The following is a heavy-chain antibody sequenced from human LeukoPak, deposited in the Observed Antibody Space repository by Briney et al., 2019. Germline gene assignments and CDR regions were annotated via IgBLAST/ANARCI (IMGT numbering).Heavy chain of an antibody. J-gene: IGHJ4*02. D-gene: IGHD2-2*01. CDR1: GYTFIAHY. CDR2: INPNFGAT. Sequence: ASVSVSCKASGYTFIAHYIHWLRQAPGQGLEWMGWINPNFGATNYAQKLQGRVTITRDTSISTAYMELSRLRSDDTAVYYCARVSRSSTSSFNFWGQGTLVTVSS. CDR3: ARVSRSSTSSFNF. V-gene: IGHV1-2*02.